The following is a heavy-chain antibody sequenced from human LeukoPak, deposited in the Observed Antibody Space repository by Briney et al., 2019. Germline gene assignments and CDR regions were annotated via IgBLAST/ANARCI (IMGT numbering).Heavy chain of an antibody. Sequence: SETLSLTCAVYGGSFSGYYWSWIRQPPGKGLEWIGEINHSGSTYYNPSLKSRVTISVDTSKNQVSLRVNSVTAADTAIYYCARGHSSVVTAIPYYFDYWGRGTLVTVSS. D-gene: IGHD2-21*02. J-gene: IGHJ4*02. V-gene: IGHV4-34*01. CDR1: GGSFSGYY. CDR2: INHSGST. CDR3: ARGHSSVVTAIPYYFDY.